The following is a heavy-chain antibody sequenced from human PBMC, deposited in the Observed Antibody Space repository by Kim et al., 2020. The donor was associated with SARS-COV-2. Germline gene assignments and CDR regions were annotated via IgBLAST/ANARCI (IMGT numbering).Heavy chain of an antibody. Sequence: AQKFQGRVTMTEDTSTDTAYMELSSLRSEDTAVYYCATVGLMVYSYFDYWGQGTLVTVSS. CDR3: ATVGLMVYSYFDY. D-gene: IGHD2-8*01. J-gene: IGHJ4*02. V-gene: IGHV1-24*01.